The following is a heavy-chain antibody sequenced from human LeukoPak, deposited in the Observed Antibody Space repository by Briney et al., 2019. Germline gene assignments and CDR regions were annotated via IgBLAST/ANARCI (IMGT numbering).Heavy chain of an antibody. Sequence: GGPLRLSCAVSGFTFSSFGMYWVRQAPGKGLEWVALISYDGSNQYFGDSVKGRFTISRDNAKNSLYLQMNSLRAEDMALYYCAKPAHSSSWYDTYFDYWGQGTLVTVSS. CDR2: ISYDGSNQ. J-gene: IGHJ4*02. V-gene: IGHV3-30*18. CDR3: AKPAHSSSWYDTYFDY. D-gene: IGHD6-13*01. CDR1: GFTFSSFG.